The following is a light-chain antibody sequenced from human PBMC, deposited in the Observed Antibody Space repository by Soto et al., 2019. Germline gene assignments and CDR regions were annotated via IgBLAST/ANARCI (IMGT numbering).Light chain of an antibody. CDR3: QTWGTGIQVV. J-gene: IGLJ2*01. Sequence: QLVLTQSPSASASLGASVKLTCTLSSGHSSYAIAWHQQQPEKGPRYLMKLNSDGSHSKGDGIPDRLSGSSSGAERYLTISSLQSEDEADYYCQTWGTGIQVVFGGGTQLTVL. V-gene: IGLV4-69*01. CDR1: SGHSSYA. CDR2: LNSDGSH.